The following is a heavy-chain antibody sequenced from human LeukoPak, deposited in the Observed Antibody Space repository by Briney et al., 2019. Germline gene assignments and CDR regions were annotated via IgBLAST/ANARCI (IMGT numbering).Heavy chain of an antibody. CDR3: ARDLAHRTGGTPLPSHHGMDV. CDR1: GFTFSSYS. Sequence: GGSLRLSCAASGFTFSSYSMIWVRQAPGKGLEWVSSISSSSSYIYYADSVEVRFTISRDNAKNSLYLQMNTLRAEHTAVYYCARDLAHRTGGTPLPSHHGMDVSGPRTTVTASS. CDR2: ISSSSSYI. V-gene: IGHV3-21*01. J-gene: IGHJ6*02. D-gene: IGHD2-8*02.